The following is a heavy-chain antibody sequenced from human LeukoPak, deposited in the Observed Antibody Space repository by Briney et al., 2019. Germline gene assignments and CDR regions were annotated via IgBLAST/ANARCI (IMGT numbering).Heavy chain of an antibody. J-gene: IGHJ4*02. CDR1: GYTFTIYD. Sequence: ASVKVSCKASGYTFTIYDINWVRQATGQGLEWMGWMNPNSGNTGYAQKFQGRVTITSNTSISTAYMELSSLRSEDTAVYYCARARGYYPDYWGQGTLVTVSS. V-gene: IGHV1-8*03. D-gene: IGHD5-12*01. CDR3: ARARGYYPDY. CDR2: MNPNSGNT.